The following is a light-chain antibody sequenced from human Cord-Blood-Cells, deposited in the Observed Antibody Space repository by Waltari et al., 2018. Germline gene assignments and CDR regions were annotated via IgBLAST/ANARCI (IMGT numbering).Light chain of an antibody. CDR3: CSYAGSSTYV. J-gene: IGLJ1*01. V-gene: IGLV2-23*01. Sequence: QSALTQPASVSGSPGQSITIPCTGTSSHVGGYNLVSWYQQHPGKAPKLMIYEGSKRPSGVSNRFSGSKSGNTASLTISGLQAEDEADYYCCSYAGSSTYVFGTGTKVTVL. CDR2: EGS. CDR1: SSHVGGYNL.